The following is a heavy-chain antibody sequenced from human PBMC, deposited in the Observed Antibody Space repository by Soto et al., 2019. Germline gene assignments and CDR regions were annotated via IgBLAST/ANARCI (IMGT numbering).Heavy chain of an antibody. CDR2: INHSGST. CDR3: ASGVDPRALPAF. D-gene: IGHD2-15*01. CDR1: GGSFSGYY. J-gene: IGHJ4*02. V-gene: IGHV4-34*01. Sequence: LSETLSLTCAVYGGSFSGYYWSWIRQPPGKGLEWIGEINHSGSTNYNPSLKSRVTISVDTSKNQFSLKLSSVTAADTAVYYCASGVDPRALPAFGGRGTLAPASS.